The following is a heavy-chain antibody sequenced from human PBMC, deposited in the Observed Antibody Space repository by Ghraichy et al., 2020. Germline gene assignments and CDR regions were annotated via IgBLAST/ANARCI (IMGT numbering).Heavy chain of an antibody. CDR2: IFSGGGT. Sequence: GGSLRLSCAASGFTVSSNYMTWVRQAPGKGLEWVSVIFSGGGTYYADSVKGRFTISRDSSRNTVYLQMNSLRAEDTAVYYCARGGEGRLYFFDNWGQGTLVTVSS. D-gene: IGHD2/OR15-2a*01. V-gene: IGHV3-66*01. J-gene: IGHJ4*02. CDR1: GFTVSSNY. CDR3: ARGGEGRLYFFDN.